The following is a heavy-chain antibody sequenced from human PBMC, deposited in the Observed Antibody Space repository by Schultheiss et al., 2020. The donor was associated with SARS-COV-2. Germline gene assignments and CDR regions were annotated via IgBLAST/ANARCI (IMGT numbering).Heavy chain of an antibody. CDR1: GFTFSSYA. Sequence: GGSLRLSCAASGFTFSSYAMSWVRQAPGKGLEWVSAISGSGGSTYYADSVKGRFTISRDNSKNTLYLQMNSLRAEDTAVYYCARTSDGRYYYDSSGYYIYYFDYWGQGTLVTVSS. J-gene: IGHJ4*02. V-gene: IGHV3-23*01. D-gene: IGHD3-22*01. CDR3: ARTSDGRYYYDSSGYYIYYFDY. CDR2: ISGSGGST.